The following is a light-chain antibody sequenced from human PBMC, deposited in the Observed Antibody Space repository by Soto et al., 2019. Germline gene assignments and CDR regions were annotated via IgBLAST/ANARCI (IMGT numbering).Light chain of an antibody. CDR3: QQYNNWPIT. CDR2: GAS. J-gene: IGKJ5*01. Sequence: EIVMTQSPATLSVSPGGRATLSCRASQSGSSNLAWYQQKPGQGPRLLIYGASTRATGIPARFSGSGSGTEFTLTNISLQSEDFAVYYCQQYNNWPITFGQGTRLEIK. V-gene: IGKV3-15*01. CDR1: QSGSSN.